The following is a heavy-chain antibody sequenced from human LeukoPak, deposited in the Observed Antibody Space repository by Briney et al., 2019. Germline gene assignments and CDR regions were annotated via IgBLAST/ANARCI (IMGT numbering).Heavy chain of an antibody. CDR2: IGTAGDP. J-gene: IGHJ6*04. Sequence: GGSLRLSCAASGFTFSSYDMHWVRQATGKGLEWVSAIGTAGDPYYPGSVKGRFAISRENAKNSLYLQMNSLRAGDTAVYYCAGGLRYFDWSRDYYYYYGMDVWGIGTTVTVSS. V-gene: IGHV3-13*05. CDR3: AGGLRYFDWSRDYYYYYGMDV. CDR1: GFTFSSYD. D-gene: IGHD3-9*01.